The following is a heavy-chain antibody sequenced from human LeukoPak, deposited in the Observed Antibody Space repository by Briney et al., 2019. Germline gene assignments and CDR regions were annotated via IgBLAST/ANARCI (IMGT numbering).Heavy chain of an antibody. CDR2: INHSGST. J-gene: IGHJ4*02. Sequence: SETLSLTCAVYGGSFSGYYWSWIRQPPGKGLEWIGEINHSGSTNYNPSLKSRVTISVDTSKNQFSLELSSVTAADTAVYYCAREYSGSPRFDYWGQGTLVTVSS. CDR3: AREYSGSPRFDY. D-gene: IGHD1-26*01. V-gene: IGHV4-34*01. CDR1: GGSFSGYY.